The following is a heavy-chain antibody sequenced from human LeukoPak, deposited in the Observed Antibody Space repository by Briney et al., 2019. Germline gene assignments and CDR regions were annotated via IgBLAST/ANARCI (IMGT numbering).Heavy chain of an antibody. CDR3: AKDGQGYSSSWSEFGY. CDR1: GFTFSSSW. D-gene: IGHD6-13*01. J-gene: IGHJ4*02. Sequence: GGSLRLSCAASGFTFSSSWMHWVRQVPGKGLVWVSRISSDGITTNYADSVKGRFTISRDNAKNTVYLQMNSLRAEDTAVYYCAKDGQGYSSSWSEFGYWGQGTLVTVSS. V-gene: IGHV3-74*01. CDR2: ISSDGITT.